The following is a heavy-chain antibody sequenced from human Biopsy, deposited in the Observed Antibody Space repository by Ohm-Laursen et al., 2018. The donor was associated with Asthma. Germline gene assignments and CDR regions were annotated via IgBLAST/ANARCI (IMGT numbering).Heavy chain of an antibody. Sequence: SDTLSLTCALNRGPFRGYVWAWIRQPPGKGLEWIGEIPQGGATTFHPSLKSRVTISMDPSKRQLYLGLRSLNAADTAVYYCASGPQWSGLDIWGQGTTVTVSS. CDR2: IPQGGAT. CDR1: RGPFRGYV. D-gene: IGHD2-8*01. V-gene: IGHV4-34*01. J-gene: IGHJ6*02. CDR3: ASGPQWSGLDI.